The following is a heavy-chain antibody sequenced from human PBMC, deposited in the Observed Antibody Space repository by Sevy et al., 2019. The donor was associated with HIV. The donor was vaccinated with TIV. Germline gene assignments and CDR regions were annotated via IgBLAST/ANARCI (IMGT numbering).Heavy chain of an antibody. Sequence: ASVKVSCKVSGYTLTELSMHWVRQAPGKGLEWMGGFDPEDGETIYAQKFQGRVTVTEDTSTDTAYMELSSLRSEDTAVYYCANVGHYYDSSGYYYWFDPWGQGTLVTVSS. J-gene: IGHJ5*02. CDR3: ANVGHYYDSSGYYYWFDP. V-gene: IGHV1-24*01. CDR2: FDPEDGET. D-gene: IGHD3-22*01. CDR1: GYTLTELS.